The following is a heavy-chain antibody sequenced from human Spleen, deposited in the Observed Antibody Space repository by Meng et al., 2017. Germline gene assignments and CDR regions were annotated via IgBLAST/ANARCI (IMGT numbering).Heavy chain of an antibody. CDR2: IIPIFGTA. V-gene: IGHV1-69*13. Sequence: QVPLVQSGAEVKKPGASVKVSCKASGYTFTTYAMHWVRQAPGQGLEWMGGIIPIFGTANYAQKFQGRVTITADESTSTAYMELSSLRSEDTAVYYCARAATVVTPGDYWGQGTLVTVSS. CDR3: ARAATVVTPGDY. J-gene: IGHJ4*02. CDR1: GYTFTTYA. D-gene: IGHD4-23*01.